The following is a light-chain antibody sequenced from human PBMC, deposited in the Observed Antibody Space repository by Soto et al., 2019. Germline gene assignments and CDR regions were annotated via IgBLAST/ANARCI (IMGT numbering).Light chain of an antibody. Sequence: QSVLTQPASVSGSPGQSITSSCTGTSSDVGGYNYVSWYQQHPGKAPKLMIYAVTDRPSGVSIRFSGSKSGNTASLTISGLQAEDEADYYCSSYTSSSTLFGTGTKVTVL. CDR2: AVT. V-gene: IGLV2-14*01. J-gene: IGLJ1*01. CDR1: SSDVGGYNY. CDR3: SSYTSSSTL.